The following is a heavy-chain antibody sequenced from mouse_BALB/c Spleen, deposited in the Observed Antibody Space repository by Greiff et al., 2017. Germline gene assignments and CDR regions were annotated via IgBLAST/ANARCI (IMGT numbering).Heavy chain of an antibody. Sequence: DVKLVESGGGLVQPGGSLKLSCAASGFTFSSYTMSWVRQTPEKRLEWVAYISNGGGSTYYPDTVKGRFTISRDNAKNTLYLQMSSLKSEDTAMYYCARHAGRGAWFAYWGQGTLVTVSA. CDR1: GFTFSSYT. CDR2: ISNGGGST. J-gene: IGHJ3*01. D-gene: IGHD4-1*01. V-gene: IGHV5-12-2*01. CDR3: ARHAGRGAWFAY.